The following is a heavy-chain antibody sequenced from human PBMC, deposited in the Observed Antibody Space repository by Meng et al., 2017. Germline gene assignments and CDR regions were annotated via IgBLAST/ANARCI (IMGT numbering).Heavy chain of an antibody. CDR1: GGSISSGSYY. Sequence: LRLSGTVSGGSISSGSYYWSWIRQPAGKGLEWIGRIYTSGSTNYNPSLKSRVTISVDTSKNQFSLKLSSVTAADTAVYYCARVSSGWYRLTDYWGQGTLVTVSS. CDR2: IYTSGST. D-gene: IGHD6-19*01. V-gene: IGHV4-61*02. CDR3: ARVSSGWYRLTDY. J-gene: IGHJ4*02.